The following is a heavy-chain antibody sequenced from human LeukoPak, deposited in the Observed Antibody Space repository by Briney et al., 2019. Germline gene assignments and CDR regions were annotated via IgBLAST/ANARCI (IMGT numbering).Heavy chain of an antibody. V-gene: IGHV1-69*13. Sequence: RGASVKVSCKASGGTFSSYAISWVRQAPGQGLEWMGGIIPIFGTANYAQKFQGRVTITADESTSTAYMELSSLRSEDTAAYYCARSGYCSGGSCSEYFQHWGQGTLVTVSS. CDR3: ARSGYCSGGSCSEYFQH. CDR1: GGTFSSYA. J-gene: IGHJ1*01. D-gene: IGHD2-15*01. CDR2: IIPIFGTA.